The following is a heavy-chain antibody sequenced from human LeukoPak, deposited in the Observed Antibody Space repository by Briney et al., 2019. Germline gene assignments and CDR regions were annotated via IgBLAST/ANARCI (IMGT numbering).Heavy chain of an antibody. V-gene: IGHV1-8*01. CDR1: GYTFTSYD. CDR3: ARGLSNYDIWSGYYVEGGASG. CDR2: MNPNSGNT. Sequence: ASVKVSCKASGYTFTSYDINWVRQATGQGLEWMGWMNPNSGNTGYAQKFQGRVTMTRNTSISTAYMELSSLRSEDTAVYYCARGLSNYDIWSGYYVEGGASGWGQGTLVTVSS. D-gene: IGHD3-3*01. J-gene: IGHJ4*02.